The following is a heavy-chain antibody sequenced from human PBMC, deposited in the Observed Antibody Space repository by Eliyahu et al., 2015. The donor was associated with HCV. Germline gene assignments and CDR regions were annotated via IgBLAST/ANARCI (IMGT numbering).Heavy chain of an antibody. CDR3: TSYDYSSSWYPDLNNYHMDV. D-gene: IGHD6-13*01. V-gene: IGHV4-39*07. Sequence: QLQLQESGPGLVKPSETLSLTCTVSGGDIDSAAYYWGWIRQPPGKGLEWVGSMFYNWSTYYNPSLKSRVTISPDTSSNQFSLNLISVTAADTAVYYCTSYDYSSSWYPDLNNYHMDVWGKGTTVTVSS. CDR1: GGDIDSAAYY. CDR2: MFYNWST. J-gene: IGHJ6*03.